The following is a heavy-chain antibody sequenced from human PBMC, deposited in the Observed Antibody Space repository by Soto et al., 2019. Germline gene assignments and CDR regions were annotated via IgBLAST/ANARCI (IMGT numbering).Heavy chain of an antibody. J-gene: IGHJ4*02. CDR2: LAYDGNTK. CDR3: AKVHYYDSSGYYYIDY. V-gene: IGHV3-30*18. D-gene: IGHD3-22*01. Sequence: QVQLVESGGGVVQPGRSLRLSCAASGFTFSSHGMHWVRQAPGKGLEWVALLAYDGNTKYYADSVKGRFTISRDTSKNTVYLQLNSLRPEDTAVYYCAKVHYYDSSGYYYIDYWGQGTLVTVSS. CDR1: GFTFSSHG.